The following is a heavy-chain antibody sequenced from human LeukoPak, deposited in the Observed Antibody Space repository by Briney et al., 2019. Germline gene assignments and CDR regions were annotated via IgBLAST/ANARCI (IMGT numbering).Heavy chain of an antibody. D-gene: IGHD5-18*01. CDR3: ARMDRYNYAYDY. Sequence: SETLSPTCTVSGGSISNYYWNWIRQPPGKGLEWIGYIDYSGSTKYNPSLKSRVTISVDTSKNQFSLKLTSVTAADTAVYYCARMDRYNYAYDYWGQGTLVTVSS. CDR2: IDYSGST. V-gene: IGHV4-59*01. CDR1: GGSISNYY. J-gene: IGHJ4*02.